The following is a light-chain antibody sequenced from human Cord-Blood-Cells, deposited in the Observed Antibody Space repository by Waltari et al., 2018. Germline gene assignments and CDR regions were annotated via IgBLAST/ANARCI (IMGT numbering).Light chain of an antibody. CDR3: QKYNSAPET. J-gene: IGKJ1*01. CDR2: AAS. Sequence: DIQMTQSPSSLSASGGDRVTITCRASQGIGNYLAWYQQKPGKVPKLLIYAASTLQSGVPSRFSGSGSGTDFTLTISSLQPEDVATYYCQKYNSAPETFGQGTKVEIK. V-gene: IGKV1-27*01. CDR1: QGIGNY.